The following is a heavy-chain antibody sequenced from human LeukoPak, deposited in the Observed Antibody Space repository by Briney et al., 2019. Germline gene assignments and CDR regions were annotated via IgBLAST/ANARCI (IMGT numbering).Heavy chain of an antibody. V-gene: IGHV7-4-1*02. CDR2: INTNTGNP. Sequence: ASVKVSCKAAGYIFISYAMNWVRQAPGQGLEWMGWINTNTGNPTYAQGFTGRFVFSLDTSVSTAYLQISSLKAEDTAVYYCARYVAAAFHAFDIWGQGTMVTVSS. D-gene: IGHD6-13*01. CDR1: GYIFISYA. J-gene: IGHJ3*02. CDR3: ARYVAAAFHAFDI.